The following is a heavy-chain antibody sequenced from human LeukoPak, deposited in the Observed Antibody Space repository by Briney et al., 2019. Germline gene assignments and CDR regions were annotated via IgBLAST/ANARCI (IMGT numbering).Heavy chain of an antibody. V-gene: IGHV4-4*07. D-gene: IGHD2-15*01. CDR2: IYSSGNT. CDR3: ASADCSGGTCYSVYLN. J-gene: IGHJ4*02. CDR1: GVSVSNNY. Sequence: SETLSLTCTVSGVSVSNNYWSWIRQPAGKGLEWIGRIYSSGNTTYNPSLKSRVTMSVDTSKNQFSLKLNSVTAADTALYYCASADCSGGTCYSVYLNWGQGALVIVSS.